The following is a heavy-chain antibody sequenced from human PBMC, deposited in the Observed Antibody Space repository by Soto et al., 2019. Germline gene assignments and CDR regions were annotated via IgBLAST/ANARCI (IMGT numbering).Heavy chain of an antibody. Sequence: GESLKISCKGSGYSFTSYWISWVRQMPGKGLEWMGRIDPSDSYTNYSPSFQGHVTISADKSISTAYLRWSSLKASDTAMYYCARHGVRYSISSSIGTNWFDPWGQGTLVTVFS. CDR2: IDPSDSYT. J-gene: IGHJ5*02. V-gene: IGHV5-10-1*01. CDR3: ARHGVRYSISSSIGTNWFDP. CDR1: GYSFTSYW. D-gene: IGHD6-6*01.